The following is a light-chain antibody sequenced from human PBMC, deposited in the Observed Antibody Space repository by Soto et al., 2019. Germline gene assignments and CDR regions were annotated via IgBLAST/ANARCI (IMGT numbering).Light chain of an antibody. CDR1: SSNIGSNS. CDR3: AAWDDSLNGPV. Sequence: QSVLTQPPSASRTPGQRVSISCSGSSSNIGSNSVNWYQQLPGTAPKLLIYSNNQRPSGVPDRISGSKSGTSASLAISGLQSEDEADYYCAAWDDSLNGPVFGTGTKVTVL. CDR2: SNN. V-gene: IGLV1-44*01. J-gene: IGLJ1*01.